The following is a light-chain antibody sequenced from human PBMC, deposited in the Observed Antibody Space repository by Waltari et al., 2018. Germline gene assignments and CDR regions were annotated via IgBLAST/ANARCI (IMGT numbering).Light chain of an antibody. Sequence: QSALTQPASVSGSLGQSITISCTGTSSDVGGSNYVSWYQQPPGKAPRLMIYDVNKRPSGVSNRFSGSKSGNTASLTISGLQAEDEADYHCCSFASSNSYVFGTGTMVTVL. J-gene: IGLJ1*01. CDR3: CSFASSNSYV. V-gene: IGLV2-14*01. CDR1: SSDVGGSNY. CDR2: DVN.